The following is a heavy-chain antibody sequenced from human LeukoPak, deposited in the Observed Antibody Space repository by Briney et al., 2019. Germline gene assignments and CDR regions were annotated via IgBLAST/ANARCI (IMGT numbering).Heavy chain of an antibody. CDR1: GFTFSSYA. Sequence: PGGSLRLSCAASGFTFSSYAMSWVRQAPGKGLEWVSAISGSGGSTYYADSVKGRFTISRDNSKNTLYLQMNSLRAEDTAVYYCAKSGGTEPYHLWFGDLNWFDPWGQGTLVTVSS. CDR2: ISGSGGST. D-gene: IGHD3-10*01. J-gene: IGHJ5*02. V-gene: IGHV3-23*01. CDR3: AKSGGTEPYHLWFGDLNWFDP.